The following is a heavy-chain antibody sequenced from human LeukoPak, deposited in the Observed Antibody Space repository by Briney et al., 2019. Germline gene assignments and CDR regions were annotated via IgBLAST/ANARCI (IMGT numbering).Heavy chain of an antibody. D-gene: IGHD6-19*01. CDR2: MNPNSGNT. CDR3: ARDVSYSSGWYVRFDP. Sequence: ASVKVSCKASGYTFTSYDIHWVRQATGQGLEWMGWMNPNSGNTGYAQKFQGRVTMTRNTSISTAYMGLSSLRSEDTAVYYCARDVSYSSGWYVRFDPWGQGTLVTVSS. CDR1: GYTFTSYD. J-gene: IGHJ5*02. V-gene: IGHV1-8*01.